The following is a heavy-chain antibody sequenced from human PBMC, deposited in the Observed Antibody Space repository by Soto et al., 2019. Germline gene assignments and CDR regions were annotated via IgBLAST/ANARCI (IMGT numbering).Heavy chain of an antibody. Sequence: ASVKVSCKASGGTFSSYAISWVRQAPGQGLEWMGGIIPIFGTANYAQKFQGRVTITADKSTSTAYMELSSLRSEDTAVYYCASDIAVAGSNWYFDLWGRGTLVTVSS. CDR2: IIPIFGTA. J-gene: IGHJ2*01. CDR3: ASDIAVAGSNWYFDL. D-gene: IGHD6-19*01. CDR1: GGTFSSYA. V-gene: IGHV1-69*06.